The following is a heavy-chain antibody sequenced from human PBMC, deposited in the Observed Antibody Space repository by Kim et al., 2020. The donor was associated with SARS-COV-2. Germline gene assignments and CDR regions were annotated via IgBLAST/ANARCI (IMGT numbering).Heavy chain of an antibody. V-gene: IGHV3-23*01. J-gene: IGHJ3*02. D-gene: IGHD3-16*02. Sequence: FTISRDNSKNTLYLQMNSLRAEDTAVYYCAKDYGYDYVWGSYRAGAFDIWGQGTMVTVSS. CDR3: AKDYGYDYVWGSYRAGAFDI.